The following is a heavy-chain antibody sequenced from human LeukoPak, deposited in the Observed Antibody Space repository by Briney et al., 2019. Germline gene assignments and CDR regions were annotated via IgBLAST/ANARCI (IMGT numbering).Heavy chain of an antibody. J-gene: IGHJ4*02. Sequence: SETLSLTCAVYGGSFSGYYWSWIRQPPGKGLEWIGEINHSGSTNYNPSLKSRVTISADTSKNQFSLKLSSVTAADTAVYYCARAPANAPTDYWGQGTLVTVSS. CDR2: INHSGST. CDR1: GGSFSGYY. V-gene: IGHV4-34*01. CDR3: ARAPANAPTDY. D-gene: IGHD2-2*01.